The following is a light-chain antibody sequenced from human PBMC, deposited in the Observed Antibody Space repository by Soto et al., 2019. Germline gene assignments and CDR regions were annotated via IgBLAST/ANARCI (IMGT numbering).Light chain of an antibody. CDR2: KAS. Sequence: DIQMTQSPSTLSASVGDRVTITCRVSQIIDNWLARYQQKPGKVPNLLIYKASTLQSGVPSRFRGSGSGTEFTLTISNLQPDDFATYYCQQYKNYRTFGPGTKV. CDR1: QIIDNW. V-gene: IGKV1-5*03. CDR3: QQYKNYRT. J-gene: IGKJ1*01.